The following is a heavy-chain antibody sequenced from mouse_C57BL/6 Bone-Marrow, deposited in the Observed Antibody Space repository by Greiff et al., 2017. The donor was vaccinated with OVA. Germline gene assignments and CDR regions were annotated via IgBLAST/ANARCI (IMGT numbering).Heavy chain of an antibody. CDR3: ARRDYYYAMDY. V-gene: IGHV1-53*01. Sequence: QVQLQQSGTELVKPGASVKLSCKASGYTFTSYWMHWVKQRPGQGLEWIGNINPSNGGPNYNEKFKSKATLTVDKASSTAYMQLSSLTSEDSAVYYCARRDYYYAMDYWGQGTSVTVSS. CDR1: GYTFTSYW. J-gene: IGHJ4*01. CDR2: INPSNGGP.